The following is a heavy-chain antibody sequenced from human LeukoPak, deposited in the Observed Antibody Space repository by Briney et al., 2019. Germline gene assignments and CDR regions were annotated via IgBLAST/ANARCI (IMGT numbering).Heavy chain of an antibody. CDR2: IPYDGGKR. D-gene: IGHD3-22*01. Sequence: PGGSLRLSCAASGFTFSTYGMHWVRQAPGKGLEWVAFIPYDGGKRYYTNSVKGRFIVSRDNSKKALYLQMNSLRAEDTALYYCAKFPNLQDSSGYYYFEVWGQGTLVTVSS. V-gene: IGHV3-30*02. CDR3: AKFPNLQDSSGYYYFEV. CDR1: GFTFSTYG. J-gene: IGHJ4*02.